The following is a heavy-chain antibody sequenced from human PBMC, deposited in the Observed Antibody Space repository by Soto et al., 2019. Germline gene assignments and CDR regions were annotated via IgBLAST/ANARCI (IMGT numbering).Heavy chain of an antibody. D-gene: IGHD3-10*01. Sequence: EVQLVESGGGLIQPGGSLKLSCAVSGFTVSSNYMTWVRQAPGKGLEWVSVIYSGGGTYYADSVKGRFTISRDNSKNKLYLQMNSLRVEDTAVYYCAQGEGGLNYWGQGTLVTVSS. J-gene: IGHJ4*02. CDR2: IYSGGGT. CDR3: AQGEGGLNY. V-gene: IGHV3-53*01. CDR1: GFTVSSNY.